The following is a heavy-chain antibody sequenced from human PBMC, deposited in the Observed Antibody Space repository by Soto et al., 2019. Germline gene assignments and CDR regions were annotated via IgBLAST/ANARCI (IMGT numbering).Heavy chain of an antibody. CDR3: TTLGSITIFGVVISGVYYYCMDV. CDR1: GFTFSNAW. J-gene: IGHJ6*02. Sequence: GGSLRLSCAASGFTFSNAWMSWVRQAQGKGLEWVGRIKSKADGGTTDYAAPVRGRFTISRDDSKNTLYLQMNSLKTEDTAVYYCTTLGSITIFGVVISGVYYYCMDVWGQGTTVTVSS. D-gene: IGHD3-3*01. CDR2: IKSKADGGTT. V-gene: IGHV3-15*01.